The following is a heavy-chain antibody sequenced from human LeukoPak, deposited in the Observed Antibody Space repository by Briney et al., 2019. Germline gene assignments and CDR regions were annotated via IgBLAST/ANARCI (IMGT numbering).Heavy chain of an antibody. D-gene: IGHD3-22*01. V-gene: IGHV3-23*01. Sequence: GGSLRLSCAASGFTFNSYAMTWVRQAPGKGLEWVSHVSGSGGITYYADSVKGRFTISRDNSKNTLYLQMNSLRAEDTAVYYCARDPYYYDSSGYLSIWGQGTMVTVSS. CDR1: GFTFNSYA. CDR2: VSGSGGIT. J-gene: IGHJ3*02. CDR3: ARDPYYYDSSGYLSI.